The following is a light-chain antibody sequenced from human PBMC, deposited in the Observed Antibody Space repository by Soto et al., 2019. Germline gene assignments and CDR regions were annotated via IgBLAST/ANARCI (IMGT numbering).Light chain of an antibody. V-gene: IGKV1-39*01. CDR3: QQSYSTPQT. CDR1: QTIYNY. J-gene: IGKJ5*01. Sequence: DIQMTQSPSSLSASVGDRVTITCRASQTIYNYLNWYQQKPGKAPRLLIYGASTLRSGVPSRISGSGSGTDFTLTISSLQPEDFATYYCQQSYSTPQTFGQGTRLEI. CDR2: GAS.